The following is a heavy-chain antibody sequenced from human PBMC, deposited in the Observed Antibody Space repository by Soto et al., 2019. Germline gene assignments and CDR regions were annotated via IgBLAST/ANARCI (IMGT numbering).Heavy chain of an antibody. CDR2: ISGSGGST. D-gene: IGHD7-27*01. CDR3: AKEVSLGSTVDLGY. J-gene: IGHJ4*02. Sequence: EVQLLESGGDLVQPGGSLRLSCAASGFTFSLFAMSWVRQSPGKGLEWVSTISGSGGSTYYADAVNGRFTISRDNSMDTLYLQMKSLRVEDTARYYCAKEVSLGSTVDLGYWGQGSLVTVSS. V-gene: IGHV3-23*01. CDR1: GFTFSLFA.